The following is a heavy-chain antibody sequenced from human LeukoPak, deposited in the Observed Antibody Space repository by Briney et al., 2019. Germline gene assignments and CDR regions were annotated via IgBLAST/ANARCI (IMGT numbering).Heavy chain of an antibody. D-gene: IGHD5-12*01. Sequence: SETLSLTCAVYGGSFSGYYWSWIRQPPGKGLEWIGEINHSGSTNYNPSLKSRVTISADTSKNQFSLKLSSVTAADTAVYYCARVGPIVATIDDAFDIWGQGTMVTVSS. CDR3: ARVGPIVATIDDAFDI. V-gene: IGHV4-34*01. J-gene: IGHJ3*02. CDR1: GGSFSGYY. CDR2: INHSGST.